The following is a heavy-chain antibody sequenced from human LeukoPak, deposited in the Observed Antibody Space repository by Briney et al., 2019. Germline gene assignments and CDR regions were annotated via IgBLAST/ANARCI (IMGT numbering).Heavy chain of an antibody. CDR3: ARYDFSYMDV. J-gene: IGHJ6*03. CDR1: GGSISSYY. Sequence: SETLSLTCTVSGGSISSYYWSWIRQPPGKGLEWIGHIYYSENTNYNPSLRSRVTISVDMSKNQFSLKLSSVTAADTAVYYCARYDFSYMDVWGNGTTVTVSS. D-gene: IGHD3-3*01. CDR2: IYYSENT. V-gene: IGHV4-59*01.